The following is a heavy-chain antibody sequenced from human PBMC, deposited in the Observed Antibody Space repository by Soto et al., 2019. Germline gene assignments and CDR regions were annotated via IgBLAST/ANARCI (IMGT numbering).Heavy chain of an antibody. CDR1: GFTFNNYA. J-gene: IGHJ4*02. CDR3: AKGRGGSGSLTPRVDF. V-gene: IGHV3-23*01. CDR2: ISGGGGTT. D-gene: IGHD3-10*01. Sequence: EVQLLESGGGLVQPGGSLRLSCAASGFTFNNYAMTWVRQAPGKGLEWVSAISGGGGTTSYADSVKVRLTFTRDGSKNTLYLQMSSLRAEDTALYYCAKGRGGSGSLTPRVDFWGQGTLVTVSS.